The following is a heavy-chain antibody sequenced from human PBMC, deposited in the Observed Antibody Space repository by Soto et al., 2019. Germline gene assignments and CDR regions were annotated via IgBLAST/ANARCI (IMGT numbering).Heavy chain of an antibody. CDR2: ISSSSSTI. V-gene: IGHV3-48*01. D-gene: IGHD3-10*01. Sequence: SLRLSCAASGFTFSSYSMNWVRQAPGKGLEWVSYISSSSSTIYYADSVKGRFTISRDNAKNSLYLQMNSLRAEDTAVYYCARSGSYYSFDYWGQGTLVTVSS. J-gene: IGHJ4*02. CDR3: ARSGSYYSFDY. CDR1: GFTFSSYS.